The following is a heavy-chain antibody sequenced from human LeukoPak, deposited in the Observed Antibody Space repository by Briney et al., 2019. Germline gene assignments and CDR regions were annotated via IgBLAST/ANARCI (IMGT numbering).Heavy chain of an antibody. Sequence: SQTLSLTCTVSGGSISSGDYYWSWIRQPPGKGLEWIGYIYYSGSTYYNPSLKSRVTTSVDTSKNQFSLSLSSVTAADTAVYYCARWEVNAFEMWGQGTMVTVSS. V-gene: IGHV4-30-4*01. CDR3: ARWEVNAFEM. D-gene: IGHD3-10*01. CDR1: GGSISSGDYY. J-gene: IGHJ3*02. CDR2: IYYSGST.